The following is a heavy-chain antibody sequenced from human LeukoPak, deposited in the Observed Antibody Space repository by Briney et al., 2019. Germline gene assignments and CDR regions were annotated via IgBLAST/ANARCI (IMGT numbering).Heavy chain of an antibody. CDR3: ARGKNSDY. V-gene: IGHV3-21*01. Sequence: GGSLRLSCAAPGFTVDSNYLSWVRQAPGKGLEWVSSISSSSSYIYYADSVKGRFTISRDNAKNSLYLQMNSLRAEDTAVYYCARGKNSDYWGQGTLVTVSS. CDR1: GFTVDSNY. CDR2: ISSSSSYI. J-gene: IGHJ4*02.